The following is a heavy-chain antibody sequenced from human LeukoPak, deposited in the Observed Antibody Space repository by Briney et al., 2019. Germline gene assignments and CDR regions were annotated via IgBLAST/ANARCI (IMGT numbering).Heavy chain of an antibody. Sequence: PGGSLRLSRSASGFIYCVRGMASVRQAPGKGLEWVSTMSAGGENTHYADSVNCRFTISRDNSKGILYLEMYSLRVEDTAVYYCPKVAGATFKCFDPWGQGTRVTVSS. CDR3: PKVAGATFKCFDP. V-gene: IGHV3-23*01. J-gene: IGHJ5*02. CDR1: GFIYCVRG. CDR2: MSAGGENT. D-gene: IGHD1-26*01.